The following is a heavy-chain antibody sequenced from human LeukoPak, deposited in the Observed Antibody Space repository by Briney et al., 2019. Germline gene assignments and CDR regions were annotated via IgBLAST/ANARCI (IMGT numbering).Heavy chain of an antibody. J-gene: IGHJ4*02. V-gene: IGHV3-11*03. Sequence: GGSLRLSCAASGFTLSDYYMSWIRQAPGKGLEWVSYISNIGSYTNYADSVQGRFTISRDNAKNSLYLQMNSLRAEDTAVYHCVRRRDYGYFDYWGQGTLVTVSS. D-gene: IGHD3-16*01. CDR2: ISNIGSYT. CDR1: GFTLSDYY. CDR3: VRRRDYGYFDY.